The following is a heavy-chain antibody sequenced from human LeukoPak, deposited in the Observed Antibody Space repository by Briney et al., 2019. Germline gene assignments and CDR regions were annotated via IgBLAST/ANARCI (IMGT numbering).Heavy chain of an antibody. Sequence: PGGSLRLSCAASGFTFSSYAMSWVRQAPGKGLEWVSAISGSGGSTYYADSVKGRFTISRDDARNSLYLQMNSLRAEDTAVYYCAREHITAAYFECWGQGILVTVSS. CDR2: ISGSGGST. CDR1: GFTFSSYA. V-gene: IGHV3-23*01. J-gene: IGHJ4*02. D-gene: IGHD6-13*01. CDR3: AREHITAAYFEC.